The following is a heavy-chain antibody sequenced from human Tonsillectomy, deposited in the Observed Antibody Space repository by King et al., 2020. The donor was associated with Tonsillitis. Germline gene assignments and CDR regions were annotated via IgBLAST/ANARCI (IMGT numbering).Heavy chain of an antibody. J-gene: IGHJ4*02. CDR2: ISYDGMNK. D-gene: IGHD6-19*01. CDR3: ARAYIAVVDPLDS. Sequence: QVQLVQSGGGVVQPGTSLRLSCVASGFTFSSYAMHWVRLVPGKGLQWVAVISYDGMNKYYADSVKGRFTISRDNSNTLFLQMNSLRADDTAVYSCARAYIAVVDPLDSWGQGTLVTVSS. V-gene: IGHV3-30*04. CDR1: GFTFSSYA.